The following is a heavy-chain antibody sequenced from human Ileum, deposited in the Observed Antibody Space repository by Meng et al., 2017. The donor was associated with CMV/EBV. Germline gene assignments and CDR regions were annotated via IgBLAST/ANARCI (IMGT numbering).Heavy chain of an antibody. CDR1: GGSISSSSYY. Sequence: SETLSLTCTVSGGSISSSSYYWAWIRQPPGKGLEWIGSIYYSGNTYYNPSLKSRVTISVDTSKNQFSLKLSSVTAADTAVYYCARGSSSSWASPKDYWGQGTRVTVSS. J-gene: IGHJ4*02. CDR2: IYYSGNT. V-gene: IGHV4-39*07. D-gene: IGHD6-6*01. CDR3: ARGSSSSWASPKDY.